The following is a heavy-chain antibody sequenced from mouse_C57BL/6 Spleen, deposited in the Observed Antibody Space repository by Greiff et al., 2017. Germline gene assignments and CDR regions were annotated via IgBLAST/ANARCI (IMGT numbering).Heavy chain of an antibody. J-gene: IGHJ2*01. CDR1: GYSFTDYN. CDR2: INPNYGTT. V-gene: IGHV1-39*01. Sequence: VQLQQSGPELVKPGASVKISCKASGYSFTDYNMNWVKQSNGKSLEWIGVINPNYGTTSYNQSFKGKATLTIDQSYSTAYMQLNSLTSEDAAVYVCARSGYYGSRNYFDYWGQGTTLTVSS. CDR3: ARSGYYGSRNYFDY. D-gene: IGHD1-1*01.